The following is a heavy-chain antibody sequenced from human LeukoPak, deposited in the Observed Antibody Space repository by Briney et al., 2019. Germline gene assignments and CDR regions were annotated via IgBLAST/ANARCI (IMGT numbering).Heavy chain of an antibody. V-gene: IGHV3-30*04. CDR2: ISYDGSNK. D-gene: IGHD1-26*01. CDR3: AKVRFPSGSSFVLET. J-gene: IGHJ5*02. Sequence: PGGSLRLSCAASGFTFSSYAMHWVRQAPGKGLEWVAVISYDGSNKYYADSVKGRFTISRDNSKNTLYLQMNSLRAEDTAVYYCAKVRFPSGSSFVLETWGQGTLVTVSS. CDR1: GFTFSSYA.